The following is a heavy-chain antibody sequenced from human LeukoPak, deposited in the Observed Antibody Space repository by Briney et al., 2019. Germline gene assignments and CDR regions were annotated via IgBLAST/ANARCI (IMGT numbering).Heavy chain of an antibody. CDR1: GGSISSGDYY. J-gene: IGHJ4*02. D-gene: IGHD6-19*01. CDR2: IYYSGST. V-gene: IGHV4-30-4*08. CDR3: ARAISRESGWYNY. Sequence: SQTLSLTCTVSGGSISSGDYYWSWIRQPPGKGLEWIGYIYYSGSTYYNPSLKSRVTISVDTSKNQFSLKLSSVTAADTAVYYCARAISRESGWYNYWGQETLVTVSS.